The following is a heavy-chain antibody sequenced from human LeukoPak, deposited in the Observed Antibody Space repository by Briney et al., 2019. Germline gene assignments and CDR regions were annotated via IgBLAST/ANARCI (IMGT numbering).Heavy chain of an antibody. CDR3: SREEDYSGDYYYYYIDI. CDR2: ISTSGTT. CDR1: GDSISSGCYY. J-gene: IGHJ6*03. Sequence: SETLSLTCTVSGDSISSGCYYWSWLRQPGGKGLEWIGRISTSGTTNYNPSFKSRVTISVDTSKNQFSLRPCSVTAADTAVLYYSREEDYSGDYYYYYIDIWGKGTTVTISS. D-gene: IGHD2-21*01. V-gene: IGHV4-61*02.